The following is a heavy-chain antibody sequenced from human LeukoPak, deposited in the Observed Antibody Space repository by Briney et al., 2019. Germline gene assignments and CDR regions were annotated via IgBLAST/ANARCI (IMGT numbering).Heavy chain of an antibody. CDR1: GFTFSSYG. CDR3: AKDPTPERRGSYYFDY. J-gene: IGHJ4*02. CDR2: IRYDGSNK. D-gene: IGHD1-26*01. V-gene: IGHV3-30*02. Sequence: PTGGSLRLSCAASGFTFSSYGMHWVRQAPGKGLEWVAFIRYDGSNKYYADSVKGRFTISRDNSKNTLYLQMTSLRAEDTAVYYCAKDPTPERRGSYYFDYWGQGTLVTVSS.